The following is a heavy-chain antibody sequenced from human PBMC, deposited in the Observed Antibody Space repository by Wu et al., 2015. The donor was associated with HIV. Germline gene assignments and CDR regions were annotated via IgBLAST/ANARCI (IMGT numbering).Heavy chain of an antibody. V-gene: IGHV1-69*05. J-gene: IGHJ4*02. D-gene: IGHD2-21*01. CDR2: IIPMFGTA. CDR3: ARGSYCGRECYSYFDS. Sequence: QDQLVQSGAEVKKPGSTVRLSCKSSEGTFSNYAINWVRQAPGQGLEWMGGIIPMFGTANYAQKFQGSVSITSDEAANTAYLELSSLRSEDTAVYFCARGSYCGRECYSYFDSWGLGTLVTVTS. CDR1: EGTFSNYA.